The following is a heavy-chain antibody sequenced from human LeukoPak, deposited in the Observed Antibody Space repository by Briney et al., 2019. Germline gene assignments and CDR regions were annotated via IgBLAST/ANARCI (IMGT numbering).Heavy chain of an antibody. J-gene: IGHJ4*02. D-gene: IGHD3-9*01. CDR3: ARDTQLRYFDWIDY. CDR2: IWYDGSNK. V-gene: IGHV3-33*01. CDR1: GFIFSSYG. Sequence: PGRSLRLSCAASGFIFSSYGMHWVRQAPGKGLEWVAVIWYDGSNKYYADSVKGRFTISRDNSKNTLYLQMNSLRAEDTAVYYCARDTQLRYFDWIDYWGQGTLVTVSS.